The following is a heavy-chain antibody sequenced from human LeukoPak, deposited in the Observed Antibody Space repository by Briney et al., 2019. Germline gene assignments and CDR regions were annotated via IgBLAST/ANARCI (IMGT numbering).Heavy chain of an antibody. V-gene: IGHV5-51*01. J-gene: IGHJ5*02. CDR2: IYPADSDI. CDR3: ARQEYCSGASCYTWFDP. D-gene: IGHD2-15*01. Sequence: GESLKISCKGSGYSVNNYWIAWVRQMPGKGLEWMGIIYPADSDIRYSPSFQGQVTISADKSISTAYLQWNSLKASDTAMYYCARQEYCSGASCYTWFDPWGQGTLVTVSS. CDR1: GYSVNNYW.